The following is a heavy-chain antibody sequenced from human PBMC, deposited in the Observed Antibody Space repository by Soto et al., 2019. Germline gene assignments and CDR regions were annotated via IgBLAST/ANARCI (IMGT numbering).Heavy chain of an antibody. V-gene: IGHV4-34*01. J-gene: IGHJ5*02. CDR3: ARGRITIFGVVIGWFDP. Sequence: KTSETLSLTCAVYGGSFSGYYWSWIRQPPGKGLEWIGEINHSGSTNYNPSLKSRVTISVDTSKNQFSLKLSSVTAADTAVYYCARGRITIFGVVIGWFDPWGQGTLVTVSS. CDR2: INHSGST. D-gene: IGHD3-3*01. CDR1: GGSFSGYY.